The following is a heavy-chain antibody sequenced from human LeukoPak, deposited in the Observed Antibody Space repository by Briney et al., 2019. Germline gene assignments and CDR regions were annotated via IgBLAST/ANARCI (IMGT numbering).Heavy chain of an antibody. CDR3: ARPPWGIAAAAMDV. D-gene: IGHD6-13*01. V-gene: IGHV3-21*01. Sequence: PGGSLRLSCAASGFTLSSYSMNWVHQAPGKGLEWVSSISGGSTYIYYADSVKGRFTISRDNAKNSLYLQMNSLRAEDTAVYYCARPPWGIAAAAMDVWGRGTTVTVSS. J-gene: IGHJ6*03. CDR2: ISGGSTYI. CDR1: GFTLSSYS.